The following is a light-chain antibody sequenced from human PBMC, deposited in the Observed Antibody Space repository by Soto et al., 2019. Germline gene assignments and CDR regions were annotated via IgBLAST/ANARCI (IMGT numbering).Light chain of an antibody. J-gene: IGLJ2*01. CDR1: SSNIGAGYD. V-gene: IGLV1-40*01. Sequence: QSVLTQPPSVSGAPGQRVTISCTGSSSNIGAGYDVHWYQQLPGTAPKLLIYANSNRPSGVPDRFSGSKSGTSASPAITGLQADDEADYYCQSYASSLSVVFGGGTKLTVL. CDR2: ANS. CDR3: QSYASSLSVV.